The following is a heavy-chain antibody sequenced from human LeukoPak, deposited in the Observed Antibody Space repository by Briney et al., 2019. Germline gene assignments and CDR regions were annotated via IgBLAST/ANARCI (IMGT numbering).Heavy chain of an antibody. D-gene: IGHD2-2*01. V-gene: IGHV1-8*01. CDR3: ARGLRVVVPAAFYYFDY. CDR2: MNPNMGNT. J-gene: IGHJ4*02. CDR1: GYTFTSYD. Sequence: GASVKVSCKASGYTFTSYDISWVRQATGQGLEWMGWMNPNMGNTGYAQKFQGRVTITTNTSISTAYMELSSLRSEDTAVYYCARGLRVVVPAAFYYFDYWGQGTLVTVSS.